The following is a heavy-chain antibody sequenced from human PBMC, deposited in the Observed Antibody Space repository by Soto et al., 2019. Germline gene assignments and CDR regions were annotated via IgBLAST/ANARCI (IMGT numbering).Heavy chain of an antibody. CDR2: ISGSGGST. V-gene: IGHV3-23*01. Sequence: PGGSLRLSCAASGFTFSSYAMSWVRQAPGKGLEWVSAISGSGGSTYYADSVKGRFTISRDNPKNTLYLQMNSLRAEDTAVYYCAKAAGYCSGGSCHRLNFDYWGQGTLVTVSS. CDR3: AKAAGYCSGGSCHRLNFDY. D-gene: IGHD2-15*01. CDR1: GFTFSSYA. J-gene: IGHJ4*02.